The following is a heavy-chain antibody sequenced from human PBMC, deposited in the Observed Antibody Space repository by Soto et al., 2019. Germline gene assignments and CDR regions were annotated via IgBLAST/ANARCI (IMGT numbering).Heavy chain of an antibody. CDR1: GGSVSSGSYY. J-gene: IGHJ4*02. CDR2: IYYRGNA. V-gene: IGHV4-39*01. D-gene: IGHD3-9*01. Sequence: SETLSLTCTVSGGSVSSGSYYWSWIRQPPGKGLEWIGYIYYRGNAYYNPSLQTRVTISLDKSKSQFSLKLNSVTAADSAVYFCARLEGLATISYYFDFWGPGALVTVSS. CDR3: ARLEGLATISYYFDF.